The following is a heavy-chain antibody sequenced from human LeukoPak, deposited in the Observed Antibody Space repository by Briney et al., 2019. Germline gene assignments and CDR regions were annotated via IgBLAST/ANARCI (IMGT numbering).Heavy chain of an antibody. Sequence: GGSLRLSCAASGFTFSSYGMSGVRQAPGKGGEGVSAISGSGGSTYYADSVKGRFTISRDNSKNTLYLQMNSLRAEDTAVYYCAKDGAYSSGWYYYYYYMDGWGKGTTVTISS. CDR1: GFTFSSYG. CDR2: ISGSGGST. D-gene: IGHD6-19*01. CDR3: AKDGAYSSGWYYYYYYMDG. J-gene: IGHJ6*03. V-gene: IGHV3-23*01.